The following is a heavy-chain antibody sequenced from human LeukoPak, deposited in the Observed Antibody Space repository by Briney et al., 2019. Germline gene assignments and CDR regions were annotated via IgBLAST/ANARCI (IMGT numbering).Heavy chain of an antibody. D-gene: IGHD6-19*01. CDR1: GYTFTNYD. Sequence: ASVKVSCKTSGYTFTNYDINWVRQATGQGLEWMGWMNPKSGNTGSAQRFQGRVTLTRDTSISTAYMELSSLRSEDTAVYYCAREAGITVAVTGVFDYWGQGTLVTVSS. CDR3: AREAGITVAVTGVFDY. J-gene: IGHJ4*02. CDR2: MNPKSGNT. V-gene: IGHV1-8*01.